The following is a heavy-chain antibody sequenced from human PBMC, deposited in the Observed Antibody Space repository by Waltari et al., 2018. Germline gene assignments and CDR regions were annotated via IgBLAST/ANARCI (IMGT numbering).Heavy chain of an antibody. CDR3: AIGAVYCGGDCYSAHWFDP. CDR2: INHSGST. Sequence: QVQLQQWGAGLLKPSETLSLTCAVYGGSFSGYYWSWIRQPPGKGLEWIGEINHSGSTNYNPSLKSRVTISGDTSKNQFSLKLSAVTAADTAVYYCAIGAVYCGGDCYSAHWFDPWGQGTLVTVSS. V-gene: IGHV4-34*01. CDR1: GGSFSGYY. J-gene: IGHJ5*02. D-gene: IGHD2-21*01.